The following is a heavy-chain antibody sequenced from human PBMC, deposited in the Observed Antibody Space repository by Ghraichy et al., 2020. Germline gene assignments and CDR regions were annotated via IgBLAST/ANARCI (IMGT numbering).Heavy chain of an antibody. Sequence: GGSLRLSCAASGFTFSSSAMSWVRQAPGKGLEWVSAISGSGGSTYYADSVKGRFTISRDNSKNTLYLQMNSLRAEDTAVYYCAKTTVVTPMLDYWGQGTLVTVSS. V-gene: IGHV3-23*01. D-gene: IGHD4-23*01. CDR3: AKTTVVTPMLDY. J-gene: IGHJ4*02. CDR2: ISGSGGST. CDR1: GFTFSSSA.